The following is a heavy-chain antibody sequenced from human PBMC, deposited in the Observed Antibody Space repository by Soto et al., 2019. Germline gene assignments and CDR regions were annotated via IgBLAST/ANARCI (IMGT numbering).Heavy chain of an antibody. V-gene: IGHV4-61*08. D-gene: IGHD6-13*01. CDR3: ARGGTRGSSFY. Sequence: QVQLQESGPGLVKPSESLSLTCTVSGGSVSSGGYYWSWIRQTPGKGLEWIASLHDSGKTNYNPSLNSRVIISLDTCKNQFSLNLASVTAADTAVYYCARGGTRGSSFYWGQGTLVTVSS. CDR1: GGSVSSGGYY. CDR2: LHDSGKT. J-gene: IGHJ4*02.